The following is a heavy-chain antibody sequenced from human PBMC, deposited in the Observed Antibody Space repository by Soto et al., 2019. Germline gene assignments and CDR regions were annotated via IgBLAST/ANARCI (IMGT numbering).Heavy chain of an antibody. CDR2: LSDSGVSL. J-gene: IGHJ6*02. D-gene: IGHD5-18*01. V-gene: IGHV3-23*01. CDR3: AKMTSDSYGRNYGMDV. Sequence: LSCAGYGVPFNRYAMSWVRQAPEKGLEWVSALSDSGVSLYYADSVKGRFTISRDNSKNTLYLQMDSLRVEDTALYYCAKMTSDSYGRNYGMDVWGQGTTVTVSS. CDR1: GVPFNRYA.